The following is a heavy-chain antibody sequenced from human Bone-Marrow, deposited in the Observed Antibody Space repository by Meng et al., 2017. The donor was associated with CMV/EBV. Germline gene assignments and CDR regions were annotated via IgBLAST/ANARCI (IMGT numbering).Heavy chain of an antibody. D-gene: IGHD1-26*01. V-gene: IGHV1-69*12. CDR2: IIPIFGTA. J-gene: IGHJ4*02. CDR3: ARSPIVGATPYYFDY. CDR1: GVTFSSHA. Sequence: AQGVPSGAEVKKPWSLVKVSCNATGVTFSSHAISWVRQAPGQGLEWMGEIIPIFGTANYAQKFQGRVTITADESTSTAYMELSSLRSEVTAVYYCARSPIVGATPYYFDYWGQGTLVTVSS.